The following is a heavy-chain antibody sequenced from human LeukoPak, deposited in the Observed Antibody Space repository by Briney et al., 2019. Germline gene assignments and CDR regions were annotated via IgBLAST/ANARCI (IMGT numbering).Heavy chain of an antibody. D-gene: IGHD6-19*01. CDR3: ARDGGQWLVPYFDY. CDR2: ISSSSSYI. V-gene: IGHV3-21*01. CDR1: GFTFSSQS. Sequence: GGFLGPSCAAPGFTFSSQSMKWVRPAPRKGLEWVSSISSSSSYIYYADSVKGRFTISRDNAKNSLYLQMNSLRAEDTAVYYCARDGGQWLVPYFDYWGQGTLVTVSS. J-gene: IGHJ4*02.